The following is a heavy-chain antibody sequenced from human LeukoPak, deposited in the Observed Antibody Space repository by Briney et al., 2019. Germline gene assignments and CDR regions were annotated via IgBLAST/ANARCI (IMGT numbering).Heavy chain of an antibody. CDR2: IYYSGST. D-gene: IGHD3-10*01. CDR1: GGSISSYY. Sequence: SETLSLTCTVSGGSISSYYWSWIRQPPGKGLEWIGYIYYSGSTNYNPSLKSRVTISVDTSKNQFSLKLSSVTAADTAVYYCARAGITTQDWFDPWGQGTLVTVSS. CDR3: ARAGITTQDWFDP. V-gene: IGHV4-59*08. J-gene: IGHJ5*02.